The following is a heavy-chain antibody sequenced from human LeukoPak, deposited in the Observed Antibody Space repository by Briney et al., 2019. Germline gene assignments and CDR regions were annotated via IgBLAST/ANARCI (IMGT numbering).Heavy chain of an antibody. J-gene: IGHJ4*02. Sequence: SETLSLTCTVSGGSISSYYWSWIRQPPGKGLEWIGYIYYSGSTNYNPSLKSRVTISVDTSKNQFSLKLSSVTAADTAVYYCVRAVTTGEFDYWGQGTLVTVSS. CDR3: VRAVTTGEFDY. CDR2: IYYSGST. V-gene: IGHV4-59*08. D-gene: IGHD4-11*01. CDR1: GGSISSYY.